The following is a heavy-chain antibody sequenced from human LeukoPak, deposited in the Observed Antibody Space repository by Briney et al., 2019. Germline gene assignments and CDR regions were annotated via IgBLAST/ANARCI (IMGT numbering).Heavy chain of an antibody. D-gene: IGHD2-21*01. Sequence: GGSLRLSCTASGFSSSDHYMTWMRHAPGKGLEWISYITSSGRSTDYADSVKGRFIISRDNAMNSMFLQMSSLRVDDTAVYYCTRDPDYGDPDWGQGTLVTVSS. CDR2: ITSSGRST. CDR3: TRDPDYGDPD. CDR1: GFSSSDHY. V-gene: IGHV3-11*01. J-gene: IGHJ4*02.